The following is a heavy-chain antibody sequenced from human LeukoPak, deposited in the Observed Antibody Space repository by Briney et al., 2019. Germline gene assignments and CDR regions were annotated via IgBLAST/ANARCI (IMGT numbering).Heavy chain of an antibody. Sequence: SETLSLTCAVYGGSLSGNYWNWIRQSPGKGLEWIGDINHGGSANYNPSLKSRVTISGDTSKNQFSLKLSSVTAADTAFYYCARGGFYDSSGYPNPLDYWGQGTQVTVSS. J-gene: IGHJ4*02. V-gene: IGHV4-34*01. CDR3: ARGGFYDSSGYPNPLDY. CDR1: GGSLSGNY. CDR2: INHGGSA. D-gene: IGHD3-22*01.